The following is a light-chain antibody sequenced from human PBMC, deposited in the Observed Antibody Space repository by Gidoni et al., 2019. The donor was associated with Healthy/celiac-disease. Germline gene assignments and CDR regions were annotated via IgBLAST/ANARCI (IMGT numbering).Light chain of an antibody. CDR1: NMGSKS. Sequence: SYVLPQPPSVSVAPGQTGRITCGGHNMGSKSVHWYQQKPGQAPLLVVYDDSDRPSGIPERFSGSNSGNTATLTISRVEAGDEADYDGQVWDSSSEHVVFGGGTKLTVL. J-gene: IGLJ2*01. CDR2: DDS. CDR3: QVWDSSSEHVV. V-gene: IGLV3-21*02.